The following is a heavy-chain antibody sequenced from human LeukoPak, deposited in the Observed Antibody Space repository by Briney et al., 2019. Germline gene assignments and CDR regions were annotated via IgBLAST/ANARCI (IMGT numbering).Heavy chain of an antibody. Sequence: GGSLRLSCAASGFSVSRAYMNWVRQAPGKGLEWVSMIHSGGSTSYADSVKGRFTISRDNSKNTLYLEMTSLRVEDTALYFCARENPNYCSTPICSGGSDCWGQGTLVTVSA. J-gene: IGHJ4*02. D-gene: IGHD2-2*01. CDR3: ARENPNYCSTPICSGGSDC. CDR2: IHSGGST. V-gene: IGHV3-66*01. CDR1: GFSVSRAY.